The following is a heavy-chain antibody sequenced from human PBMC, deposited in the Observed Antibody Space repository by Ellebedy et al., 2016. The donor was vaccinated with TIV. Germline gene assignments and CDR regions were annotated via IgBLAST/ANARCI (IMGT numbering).Heavy chain of an antibody. Sequence: GESLKISCVVSGFTFSNYGMHWVRQAPGKGLEWVAVIWSDGSNEYYADSVKGRFTISRDNAKDTLHLQMNRVRVEDTAVYYCARAVGSWGTGAPYWGQGTLVSVSS. CDR1: GFTFSNYG. CDR3: ARAVGSWGTGAPY. V-gene: IGHV3-33*01. CDR2: IWSDGSNE. D-gene: IGHD3-16*01. J-gene: IGHJ4*02.